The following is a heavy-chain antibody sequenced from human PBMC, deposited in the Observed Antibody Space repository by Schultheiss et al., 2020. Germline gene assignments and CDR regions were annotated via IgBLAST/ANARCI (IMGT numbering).Heavy chain of an antibody. V-gene: IGHV3-33*01. J-gene: IGHJ4*02. D-gene: IGHD3-22*01. CDR2: IWYDGSKK. CDR1: GFTFSSFG. CDR3: ARTPGLLTIDY. Sequence: GGYLRLSCAASGFTFSSFGMHWVRQAPGKGLEWVALIWYDGSKKYYADSVKGRFTISRDNSKNTLDLQMDSLRAEDTAIYYCARTPGLLTIDYWGQGTLGIGFS.